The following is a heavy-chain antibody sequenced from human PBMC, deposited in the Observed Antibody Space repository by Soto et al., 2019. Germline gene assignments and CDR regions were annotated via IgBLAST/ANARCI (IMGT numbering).Heavy chain of an antibody. V-gene: IGHV1-3*01. CDR1: GYTFSSYA. D-gene: IGHD6-19*01. Sequence: ASVKVSCKASGYTFSSYAMHWVRQAPGQRLEWMGWINAGNGNTKYSQKFQGRVTVTRDASASTAYMELSSLRSEDTAVYYRARDGAVAGDNKLHYSGPGTLLTVST. CDR3: ARDGAVAGDNKLHY. CDR2: INAGNGNT. J-gene: IGHJ4*02.